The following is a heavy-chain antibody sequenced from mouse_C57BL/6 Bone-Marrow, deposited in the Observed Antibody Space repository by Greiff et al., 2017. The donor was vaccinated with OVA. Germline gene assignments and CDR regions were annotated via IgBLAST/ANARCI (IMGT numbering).Heavy chain of an antibody. D-gene: IGHD4-1*01. J-gene: IGHJ4*01. V-gene: IGHV1-15*01. CDR2: IDPETGGT. CDR1: GYTFTDYE. Sequence: VKLMESGAELVRPGASVTLSCKASGYTFTDYEMHWVKQTPVHGLEWIGAIDPETGGTAYNQKFKGKAILTADKSSSTAYMELRSLTSEDSAVYYCKLTGTGNYAMDYWGQGTSVTVSS. CDR3: KLTGTGNYAMDY.